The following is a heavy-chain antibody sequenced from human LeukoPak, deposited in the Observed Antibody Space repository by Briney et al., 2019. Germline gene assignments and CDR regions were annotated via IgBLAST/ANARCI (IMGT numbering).Heavy chain of an antibody. CDR3: AKDGASGSAPYYFDY. CDR1: GFTFSSYA. V-gene: IGHV3-23*01. CDR2: ISGSGGST. J-gene: IGHJ4*02. Sequence: PGGSLRLSCAASGFTFSSYAMSWVRQAPGKGLEWVSAISGSGGSTYYADSVKGRFTISRDNSKNTLYLQMNSLRAEDTAVYYCAKDGASGSAPYYFDYWGQGTLATVSS. D-gene: IGHD1-26*01.